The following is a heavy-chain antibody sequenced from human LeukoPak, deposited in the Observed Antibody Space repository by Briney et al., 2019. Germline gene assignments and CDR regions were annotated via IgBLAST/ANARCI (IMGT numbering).Heavy chain of an antibody. D-gene: IGHD2-15*01. Sequence: PGGSLRLSCAASGFTFSSYAMNWVRQAPGKGLEYVSAISSNGGSTYYANSVKGRFTISRDNSKNTLYLQMGSLRAEDMAVYYCARGRYCSGGSCYARLTTDAFDIWGQGTMVTVSS. V-gene: IGHV3-64*01. CDR3: ARGRYCSGGSCYARLTTDAFDI. J-gene: IGHJ3*02. CDR2: ISSNGGST. CDR1: GFTFSSYA.